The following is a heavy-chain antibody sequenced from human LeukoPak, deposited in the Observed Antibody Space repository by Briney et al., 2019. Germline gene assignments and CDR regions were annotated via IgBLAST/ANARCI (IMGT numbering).Heavy chain of an antibody. CDR2: IYPGDSDT. V-gene: IGHV5-51*01. D-gene: IGHD3-10*01. CDR1: GYSFTSYW. CDR3: ARHRIPSLVRGVSGWFDP. J-gene: IGHJ5*02. Sequence: GESLKISCKGSGYSFTSYWIGWVRQMPGKGLEWTGIIYPGDSDTRYSPSFQGQVTISADKSISTAYLQWSSLKASDTAMYYCARHRIPSLVRGVSGWFDPWGQGTLVTVSS.